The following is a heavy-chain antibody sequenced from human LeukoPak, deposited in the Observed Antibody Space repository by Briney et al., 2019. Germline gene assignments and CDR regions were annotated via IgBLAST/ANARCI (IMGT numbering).Heavy chain of an antibody. J-gene: IGHJ4*02. CDR2: IKQDGSEK. D-gene: IGHD6-13*01. V-gene: IGHV3-7*01. CDR1: GLTFSSYW. Sequence: GGSLRLSCADSGLTFSSYWMTWVRQAPGRGLEWVANIKQDGSEKYYVDSVKGRFTISRDNAKNSLYLQMNSLRAEDTAVYYCARDHILATGTADSWGQGTLVSVSS. CDR3: ARDHILATGTADS.